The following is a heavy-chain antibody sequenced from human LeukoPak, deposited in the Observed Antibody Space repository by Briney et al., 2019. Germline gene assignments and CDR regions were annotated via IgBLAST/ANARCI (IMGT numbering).Heavy chain of an antibody. CDR2: IYYSGST. J-gene: IGHJ4*02. CDR3: ATYYYDSSGYYYFDY. D-gene: IGHD3-22*01. CDR1: GGSVSSGSYY. V-gene: IGHV4-61*01. Sequence: SETLSLTCTVSGGSVSSGSYYWSWIRQPPGKGLEWIGYIYYSGSTNYNPSLKCRVTISVDTSKNQFSLKLSSVTAADTAVYYCATYYYDSSGYYYFDYWGQGTLVTVSS.